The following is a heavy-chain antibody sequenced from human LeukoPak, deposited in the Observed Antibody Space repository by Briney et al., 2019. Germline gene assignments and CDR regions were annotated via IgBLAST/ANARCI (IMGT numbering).Heavy chain of an antibody. CDR2: IIPIFGTA. CDR3: AVGYSSGWAIGWYFDY. CDR1: GGTFSSYA. D-gene: IGHD6-19*01. V-gene: IGHV1-69*06. J-gene: IGHJ4*02. Sequence: SVKVPCKASGGTFSSYAISWVRQAPGQGLEWMGGIIPIFGTANYAQKFQGRVTITADKSTSTAYMELSSLRSEDTAVYYCAVGYSSGWAIGWYFDYWGQGTLVTVSS.